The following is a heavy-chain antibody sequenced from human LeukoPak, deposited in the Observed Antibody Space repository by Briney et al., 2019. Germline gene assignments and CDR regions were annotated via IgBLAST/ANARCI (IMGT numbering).Heavy chain of an antibody. CDR3: ARGDDSGYYDYFDY. V-gene: IGHV3-53*01. Sequence: GGSLRLSCAASGFTVDSNYLSWIRQAPGKGLEWVSTIYTGGNTYYAASVKGRFTISRDFSKNTVFLHMNSLRAEDAAMYYCARGDDSGYYDYFDYWGQGALVTVSS. CDR2: IYTGGNT. J-gene: IGHJ4*02. CDR1: GFTVDSNY. D-gene: IGHD3-22*01.